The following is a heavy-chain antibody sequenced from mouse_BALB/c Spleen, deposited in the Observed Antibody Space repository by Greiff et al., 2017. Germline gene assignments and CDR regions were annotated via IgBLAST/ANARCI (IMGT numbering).Heavy chain of an antibody. CDR2: ISSGSSTI. CDR1: GFTFSSFG. J-gene: IGHJ2*01. V-gene: IGHV5-17*02. Sequence: EVKVVESGGGLVQPGGSRKLSCAASGFTFSSFGMHWVRQAPEKGLEWVAYISSGSSTIYYADTVKGRFTISRDNPKNTLFLQMTSLRSEDTAMYYCARSGYYGSSSDYWGQGTTLTVSS. D-gene: IGHD1-1*01. CDR3: ARSGYYGSSSDY.